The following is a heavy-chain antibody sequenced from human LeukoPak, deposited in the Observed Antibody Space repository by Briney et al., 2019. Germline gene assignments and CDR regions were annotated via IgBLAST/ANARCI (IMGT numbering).Heavy chain of an antibody. J-gene: IGHJ3*02. CDR2: ISYDGVNI. CDR1: GFTFSSYP. Sequence: GGSLRLSCAASGFTFSSYPIHWVRQAPGKGLEWVALISYDGVNIYYADSVKGRFTISRDNSKNTLYLRMNSLRTEDTALYYCARGYCSGGSCYNWGAFDIWGQGTMVTVSS. V-gene: IGHV3-30-3*01. CDR3: ARGYCSGGSCYNWGAFDI. D-gene: IGHD2-15*01.